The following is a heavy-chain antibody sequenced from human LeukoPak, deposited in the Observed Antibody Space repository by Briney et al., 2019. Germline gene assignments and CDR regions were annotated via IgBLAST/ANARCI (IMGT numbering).Heavy chain of an antibody. V-gene: IGHV3-74*01. CDR3: ARDITLTRGGRSDY. CDR2: INTDGKTT. J-gene: IGHJ4*02. D-gene: IGHD3-10*01. Sequence: GGSLRLSCAASGFTFSSYRMYRVRQAPGKGLVWVSRINTDGKTTNYADSVKGRFTISRDNAKNTLYLQMNSLRAEDTAVYYCARDITLTRGGRSDYWGQGTLVTVSA. CDR1: GFTFSSYR.